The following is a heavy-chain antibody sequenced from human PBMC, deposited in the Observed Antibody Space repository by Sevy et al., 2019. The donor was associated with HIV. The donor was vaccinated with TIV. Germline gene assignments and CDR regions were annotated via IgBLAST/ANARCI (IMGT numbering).Heavy chain of an antibody. CDR2: MWFDGSNT. Sequence: GGSLRLSCVASGFTFRNYGMHWVRQAPGKGLEWVAVMWFDGSNTYYADSVKGRFTISRDIAKNTLHLQMNSLRAEDTAVYYCARDLEFYDYGDYGPAFMPDYWGQGTLVTVSS. CDR3: ARDLEFYDYGDYGPAFMPDY. V-gene: IGHV3-33*01. D-gene: IGHD4-17*01. CDR1: GFTFRNYG. J-gene: IGHJ4*02.